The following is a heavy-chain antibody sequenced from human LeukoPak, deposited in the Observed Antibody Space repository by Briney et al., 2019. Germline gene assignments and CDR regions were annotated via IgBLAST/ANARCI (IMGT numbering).Heavy chain of an antibody. J-gene: IGHJ4*02. Sequence: SETLSLTCTVSGGSISSYYWSWIRQAPGKGLEWIGYIYCSGSTNYNPSLKSRVTISVDTSKNQFSLKLRSVTAADTAVYYCAKLTTVTTSDIDYWGQGTLVTVSS. CDR1: GGSISSYY. CDR3: AKLTTVTTSDIDY. CDR2: IYCSGST. D-gene: IGHD4-17*01. V-gene: IGHV4-59*01.